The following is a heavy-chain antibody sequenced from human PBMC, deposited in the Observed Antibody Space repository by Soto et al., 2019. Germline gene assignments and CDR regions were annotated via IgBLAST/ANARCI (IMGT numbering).Heavy chain of an antibody. CDR2: VHYSVDT. Sequence: SETLSLTCTVSGYSISSGYHWAWIWQRPGKGLEWRGSVHYSVDTYYNPSLKSRLTISVDKSKNQFSLNLSSVTAADTAVYYCARQDRVVAEGRWFDPWGQGTLVTVSS. J-gene: IGHJ5*02. D-gene: IGHD2-15*01. CDR3: ARQDRVVAEGRWFDP. CDR1: GYSISSGYH. V-gene: IGHV4-38-2*02.